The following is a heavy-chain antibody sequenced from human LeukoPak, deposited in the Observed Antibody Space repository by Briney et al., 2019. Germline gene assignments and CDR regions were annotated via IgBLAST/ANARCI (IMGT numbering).Heavy chain of an antibody. Sequence: GESLKISCKGSGYSFTSYWIGWVRQMPGKGLEWMGIIYPGDSDTRYSLSFQGQVTISADKSISTAYLQWSSLKASDTAMYYCARVGQVANNTGYFDLWGRGTLVTVSS. CDR2: IYPGDSDT. J-gene: IGHJ2*01. D-gene: IGHD5-12*01. CDR1: GYSFTSYW. V-gene: IGHV5-51*01. CDR3: ARVGQVANNTGYFDL.